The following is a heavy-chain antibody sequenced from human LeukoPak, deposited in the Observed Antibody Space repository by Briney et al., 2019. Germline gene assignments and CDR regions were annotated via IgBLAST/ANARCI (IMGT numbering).Heavy chain of an antibody. Sequence: SETLSPTCTVSGGSISSHYWSWIRQPPGKRLEWIGYIFNTGNTNYNPSLASRVTMSVDTSRAQFFLRLSPVTAADTAIYYCASRPADTTWYGVFDYWSQGTLVTVSS. CDR3: ASRPADTTWYGVFDY. CDR1: GGSISSHY. CDR2: IFNTGNT. V-gene: IGHV4-59*11. D-gene: IGHD3-10*01. J-gene: IGHJ4*02.